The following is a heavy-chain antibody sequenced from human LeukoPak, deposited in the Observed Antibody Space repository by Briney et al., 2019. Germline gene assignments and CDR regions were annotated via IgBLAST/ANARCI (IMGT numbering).Heavy chain of an antibody. Sequence: ASVKVSCKASGYTFTGYYMHWVRQAPGQGLEWRGWINPNSGGTNYAQKFQGRVTMTRDTSISTAYMELSRLRSDDTAVYYCARGEWFGELLYPAHTDFDYWGQGTLVTVSS. CDR2: INPNSGGT. D-gene: IGHD3-10*01. CDR3: ARGEWFGELLYPAHTDFDY. J-gene: IGHJ4*02. V-gene: IGHV1-2*02. CDR1: GYTFTGYY.